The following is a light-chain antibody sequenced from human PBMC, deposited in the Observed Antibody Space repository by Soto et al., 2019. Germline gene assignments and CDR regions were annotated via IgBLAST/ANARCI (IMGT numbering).Light chain of an antibody. CDR3: AAWDDRLSVWL. CDR1: SSDVGGHNY. V-gene: IGLV2-14*01. J-gene: IGLJ3*02. Sequence: QSALTQPASVSGSPGQSITISCTGTSSDVGGHNYVSWYQQHPGTAPKLMIYEVTNRPSGVSNRFSGSKSGNTASLTISGLQAEDEADYYCAAWDDRLSVWLFGGGTKLTVL. CDR2: EVT.